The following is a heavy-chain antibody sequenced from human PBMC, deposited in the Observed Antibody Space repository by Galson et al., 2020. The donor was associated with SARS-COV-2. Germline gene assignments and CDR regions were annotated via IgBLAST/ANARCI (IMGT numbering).Heavy chain of an antibody. CDR3: ASSARGVAGAVDY. D-gene: IGHD6-19*01. CDR2: IWYDGSNK. CDR1: GFTFNSYG. J-gene: IGHJ4*02. Sequence: AESLRLSCAASGFTFNSYGMHWVRQAPGKGLEWVAVIWYDGSNKYYADSVKGRFTISRDNSKNTLYLQMNSLRAEDTAVYYCASSARGVAGAVDYWCQGTLVTVSS. V-gene: IGHV3-33*01.